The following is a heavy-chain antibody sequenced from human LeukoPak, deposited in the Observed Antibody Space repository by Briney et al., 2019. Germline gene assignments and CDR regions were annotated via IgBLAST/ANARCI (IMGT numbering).Heavy chain of an antibody. Sequence: SETLSLTCTVSGGSISSYYWSWLRQLAGKGLEWIGRIYTSGSTNYNPSLKSRVTMSVDTSKNQFSLKLSSVTAADTAVYYCAREFGYFDWLSPFDYWGQGTLVTVSS. D-gene: IGHD3-9*01. CDR3: AREFGYFDWLSPFDY. CDR1: GGSISSYY. V-gene: IGHV4-4*07. CDR2: IYTSGST. J-gene: IGHJ4*02.